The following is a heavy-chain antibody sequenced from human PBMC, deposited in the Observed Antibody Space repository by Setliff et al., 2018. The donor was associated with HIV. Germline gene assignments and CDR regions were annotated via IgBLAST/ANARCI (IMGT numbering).Heavy chain of an antibody. CDR2: IHHSGST. V-gene: IGHV4-34*01. D-gene: IGHD2-21*01. J-gene: IGHJ4*02. Sequence: SETLSLTCAVYGGSFSAYYWSWIRQPPGKGLEWIGEIHHSGSTNYNPSLKSRVTISVDTSKKHFSLKLTSVTAADSAMYYCAREDSDGYVDIWGQGTPVTVSS. CDR1: GGSFSAYY. CDR3: AREDSDGYVDI.